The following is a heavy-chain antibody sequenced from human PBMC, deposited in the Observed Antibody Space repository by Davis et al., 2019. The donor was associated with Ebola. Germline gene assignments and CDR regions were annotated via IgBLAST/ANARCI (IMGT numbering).Heavy chain of an antibody. CDR1: GFTFSSYS. CDR2: ISSSSSYI. Sequence: GESLKISCAASGFTFSSYSMNWVRQAPGKGLEWVSSISSSSSYIYYADSVKGRFTISRDNAKNSLYPQMNSLRAEDTAVYYCARDLGAGAAMHPDYFDYWGQGTLVTVSS. CDR3: ARDLGAGAAMHPDYFDY. V-gene: IGHV3-21*01. J-gene: IGHJ4*02. D-gene: IGHD5-18*01.